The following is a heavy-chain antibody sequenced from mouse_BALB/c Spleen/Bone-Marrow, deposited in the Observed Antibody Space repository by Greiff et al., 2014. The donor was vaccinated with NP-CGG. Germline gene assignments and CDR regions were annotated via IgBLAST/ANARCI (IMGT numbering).Heavy chain of an antibody. J-gene: IGHJ2*01. V-gene: IGHV7-3*02. CDR1: GFTFTDYY. CDR2: IRNKANGYTT. Sequence: DVQLVESGGALVQPGGSLRLSCATSGFTFTDYYMNWVRQPPGKALEWLGFIRNKANGYTTEYSASVKGRFTISRDNSQSILYLQMNTLRAEDSATYYCARDKGRVFFDYWGQGTTLTVSS. CDR3: ARDKGRVFFDY.